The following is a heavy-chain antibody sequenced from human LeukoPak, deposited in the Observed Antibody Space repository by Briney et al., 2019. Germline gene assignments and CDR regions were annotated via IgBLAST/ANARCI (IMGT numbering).Heavy chain of an antibody. Sequence: PSETLSLTCTVSGGSISSYYWSWIRQPPGKGLEWIGYIYYSGSTNYNPSLKSRVTISVDTSKSQFSLKLSSVTAADTAVYYCARSRVTNYLTYYFDYWGQGTLVTVSS. J-gene: IGHJ4*02. CDR2: IYYSGST. CDR3: ARSRVTNYLTYYFDY. V-gene: IGHV4-59*01. D-gene: IGHD4-17*01. CDR1: GGSISSYY.